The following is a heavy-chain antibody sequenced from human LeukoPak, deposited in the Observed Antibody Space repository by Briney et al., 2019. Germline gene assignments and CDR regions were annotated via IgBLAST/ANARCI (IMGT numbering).Heavy chain of an antibody. Sequence: GGSLRLSCAASGFAISSCDMTWLRQAPRKGLEWVSAISAGGDRTYYADSVRGRFALSRDKSKSTLYLQMNSLKAEDTAVYYCANDEGRCSGWWFLDHWGQGTLVTVSS. CDR1: GFAISSCD. CDR3: ANDEGRCSGWWFLDH. V-gene: IGHV3-23*01. D-gene: IGHD6-19*01. J-gene: IGHJ4*02. CDR2: ISAGGDRT.